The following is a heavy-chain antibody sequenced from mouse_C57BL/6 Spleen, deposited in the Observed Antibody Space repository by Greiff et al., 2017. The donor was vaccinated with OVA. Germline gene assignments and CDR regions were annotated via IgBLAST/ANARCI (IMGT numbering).Heavy chain of an antibody. J-gene: IGHJ2*01. CDR2: ISDGGSYT. V-gene: IGHV5-4*01. Sequence: EVNVVESGGGLVKPGGSLKLSCAASGFTFSSYAMSWVRQTPEKRLEWVATISDGGSYTYYPDNVKGRFTISRDNAKNNLYLQMSHLKSEDTAMYYCAREDYGRGPFDYWGQGTTLTVSS. CDR1: GFTFSSYA. D-gene: IGHD1-1*01. CDR3: AREDYGRGPFDY.